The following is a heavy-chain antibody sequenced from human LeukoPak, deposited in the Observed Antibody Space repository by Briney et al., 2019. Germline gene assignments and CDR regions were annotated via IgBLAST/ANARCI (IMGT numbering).Heavy chain of an antibody. J-gene: IGHJ4*02. CDR3: ARDQWYCSGGSCYIGGSDY. Sequence: SETLSLTCAVYGGSCSGYYWSWIRQPPGKGLEWIGSIYYSGSTYYNPSLKSRVTISVDTSKNQFSLKLSSVTAADTAVYYCARDQWYCSGGSCYIGGSDYWGQGTLVTVSS. CDR2: IYYSGST. V-gene: IGHV4-34*01. D-gene: IGHD2-15*01. CDR1: GGSCSGYY.